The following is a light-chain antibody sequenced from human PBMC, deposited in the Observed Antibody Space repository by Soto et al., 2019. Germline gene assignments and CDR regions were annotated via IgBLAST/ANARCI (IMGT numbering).Light chain of an antibody. CDR2: DVS. Sequence: QSVLTQPASVSGSPGQSITISCTGTSSDVGGYNYVSWYHLHPGKAPKLIIYDVSNRPSWVSNRFSGSKSGNTASLTISGLQAEDEADYYCSSYTGSSTLEGVFGTGTKVTVL. CDR3: SSYTGSSTLEGV. CDR1: SSDVGGYNY. V-gene: IGLV2-14*01. J-gene: IGLJ1*01.